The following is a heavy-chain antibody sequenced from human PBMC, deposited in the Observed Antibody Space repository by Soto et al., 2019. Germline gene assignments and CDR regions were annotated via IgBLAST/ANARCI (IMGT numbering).Heavy chain of an antibody. V-gene: IGHV4-59*01. CDR3: ARGKFGAYYYYGMDV. CDR2: IYYSGST. D-gene: IGHD3-10*01. Sequence: LETLSLTCTVSGGSISCYYWSWIRQPPGKGLEWIGYIYYSGSTNYNPSLKSRVTISVDTPKNQFSLKLSSVTAADTAMYYCARGKFGAYYYYGMDVWGQGTTVTVS. CDR1: GGSISCYY. J-gene: IGHJ6*02.